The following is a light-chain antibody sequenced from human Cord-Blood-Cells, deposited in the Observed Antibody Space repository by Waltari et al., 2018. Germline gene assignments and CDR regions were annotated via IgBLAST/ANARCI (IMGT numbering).Light chain of an antibody. J-gene: IGLJ3*02. V-gene: IGLV1-44*01. CDR3: AAWDDSLNGPV. CDR1: SSNIVSNT. CDR2: LNN. Sequence: QSVLTQPPSASGTPGQRVTIYCSGSSSNIVSNTVNWYQQLPGTAPKLLIYLNNQRPSGVPDRFSGSKSGTSTSLAISGLQSEDEADYYCAAWDDSLNGPVFGGGTKLTVL.